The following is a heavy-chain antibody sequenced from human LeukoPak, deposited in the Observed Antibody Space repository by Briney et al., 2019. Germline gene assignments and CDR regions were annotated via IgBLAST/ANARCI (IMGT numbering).Heavy chain of an antibody. V-gene: IGHV3-30*02. Sequence: WIRQPPGKGLEWVAFIRYDGRNKYYADSVKGRFTISRDNSKNTLCLQMNSLRAEDTAVYYCAKEIWPTVTTPGHTHFDYWGQGTLVTVSS. D-gene: IGHD4-17*01. CDR3: AKEIWPTVTTPGHTHFDY. CDR2: IRYDGRNK. J-gene: IGHJ4*02.